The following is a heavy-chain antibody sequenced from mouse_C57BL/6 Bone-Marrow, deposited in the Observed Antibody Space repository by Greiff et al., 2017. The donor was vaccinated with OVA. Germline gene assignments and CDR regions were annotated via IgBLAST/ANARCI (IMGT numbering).Heavy chain of an antibody. Sequence: EVQVVESGGGLVKPGGSLKLSCAASGFTFSSYAMSWVRQTPEKRLEWVATISDGGSYTYYPDNVKGRFTISRDNAKNNLYLQMSHLKSEDTAMYYCARASITTAHFDYWGQGTTLTVSS. CDR1: GFTFSSYA. V-gene: IGHV5-4*01. CDR2: ISDGGSYT. D-gene: IGHD1-1*01. J-gene: IGHJ2*01. CDR3: ARASITTAHFDY.